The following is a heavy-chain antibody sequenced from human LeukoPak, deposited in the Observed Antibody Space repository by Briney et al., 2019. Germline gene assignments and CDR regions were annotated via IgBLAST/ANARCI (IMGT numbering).Heavy chain of an antibody. D-gene: IGHD2-2*01. CDR3: ARAMGSSSYVMDV. J-gene: IGHJ6*02. V-gene: IGHV3-23*01. Sequence: GGSLRLSCAASGFTFSSYAMSWVRQAPGKGLEWVSAISGSGGSAYYADSVKGRFTISRDNSKNTLYLQMNSLRAEDTAVYYCARAMGSSSYVMDVWGQGTTVTVSS. CDR1: GFTFSSYA. CDR2: ISGSGGSA.